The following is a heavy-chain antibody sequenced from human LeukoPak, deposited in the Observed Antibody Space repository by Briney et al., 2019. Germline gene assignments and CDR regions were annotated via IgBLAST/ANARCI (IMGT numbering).Heavy chain of an antibody. CDR2: ISAYNGNT. V-gene: IGHV1-18*01. J-gene: IGHJ3*02. Sequence: ASVKVSCKASGYTFTSYGISWVRQAPGQGLEWMGWISAYNGNTNYTQKLQGRVTMTTDTSTSTVYMELRSLRSDDTAVYYCERVLKYYYDSSGSLGAFDIWGQGTMVTVSS. D-gene: IGHD3-22*01. CDR1: GYTFTSYG. CDR3: ERVLKYYYDSSGSLGAFDI.